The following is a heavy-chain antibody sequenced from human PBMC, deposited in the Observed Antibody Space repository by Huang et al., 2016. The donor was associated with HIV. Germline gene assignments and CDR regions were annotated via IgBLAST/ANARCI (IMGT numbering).Heavy chain of an antibody. J-gene: IGHJ6*03. V-gene: IGHV4-39*01. D-gene: IGHD3-10*01. CDR3: ARHREGPVAYYSGWGSHLNYMDV. Sequence: QLLLQESGPGLVKPSEALALTCAVSGGSIRSSDYHWGWIRQPPGKGLEGIGSISYKGCTHYGPSLKRRVTIAVDTSKNLFFLNLTSMTAADTAVYYCARHREGPVAYYSGWGSHLNYMDVWGRGRTVVVSS. CDR1: GGSIRSSDYH. CDR2: ISYKGCT.